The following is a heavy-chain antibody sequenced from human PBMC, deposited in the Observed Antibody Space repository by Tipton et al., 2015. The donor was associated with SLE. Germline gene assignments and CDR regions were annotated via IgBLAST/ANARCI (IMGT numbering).Heavy chain of an antibody. V-gene: IGHV4-34*01. CDR2: INHSGNT. Sequence: TLSLTCAVYGGSFSGYYWSWIRQPPGKGLEWIGEINHSGNTNYNPSLKSRVTISVDTSKNQFSLKLSSVTAADTAVYYCARSPINLDFWSGHDYWGQGTLVTVSA. CDR1: GGSFSGYY. CDR3: ARSPINLDFWSGHDY. D-gene: IGHD3-3*01. J-gene: IGHJ4*02.